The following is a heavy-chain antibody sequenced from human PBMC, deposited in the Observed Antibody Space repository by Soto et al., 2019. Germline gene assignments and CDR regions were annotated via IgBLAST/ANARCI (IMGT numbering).Heavy chain of an antibody. Sequence: QVQLVQSGAEVKKPGSSVKVSCKASGGTFSSYAISWVRQAPGQGLEWMGGIIPIFGTANYAQKFQGRVTITAHESTSTAYMELSSLRSDDTAVYYFERAFEQNYYGSGSYYFDYWGQGTLVTVSS. J-gene: IGHJ4*02. CDR2: IIPIFGTA. V-gene: IGHV1-69*12. D-gene: IGHD3-10*01. CDR3: ERAFEQNYYGSGSYYFDY. CDR1: GGTFSSYA.